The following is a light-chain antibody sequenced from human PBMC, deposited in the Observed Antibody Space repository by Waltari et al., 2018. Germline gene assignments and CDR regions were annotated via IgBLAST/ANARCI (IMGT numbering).Light chain of an antibody. V-gene: IGLV1-40*01. CDR2: DNS. Sequence: QSALTQPPSLSGAPGQRVRIPRTGKTPHVGAAYDVHWYQQLPGAAPKPLIYDNSNRPSGVPDRFSGSKSGTSASLAITGLQADDEADYYCQSYDSALRNVVFGGGTKLTV. CDR3: QSYDSALRNVV. J-gene: IGLJ2*01. CDR1: TPHVGAAYD.